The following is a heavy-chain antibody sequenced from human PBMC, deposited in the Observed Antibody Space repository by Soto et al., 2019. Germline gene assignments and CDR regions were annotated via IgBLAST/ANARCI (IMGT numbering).Heavy chain of an antibody. CDR1: GYTFTSYG. CDR3: ARFYYDSRGYLQSPYYYYYGMDV. V-gene: IGHV1-18*01. D-gene: IGHD3-22*01. CDR2: ISAYNGNT. Sequence: ASVKVSCKASGYTFTSYGISWVRQAPGQGLEWMGWISAYNGNTKYAEKFQGRVTITRDTSASTAYMELSSLRSYDTAVYYCARFYYDSRGYLQSPYYYYYGMDVWGQG. J-gene: IGHJ6*02.